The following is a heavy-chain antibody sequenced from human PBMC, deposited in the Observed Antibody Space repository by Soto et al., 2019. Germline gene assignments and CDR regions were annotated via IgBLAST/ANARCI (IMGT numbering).Heavy chain of an antibody. V-gene: IGHV4-31*03. CDR2: IYSNGDT. CDR1: SDSMNSGGYY. J-gene: IGHJ6*02. D-gene: IGHD6-6*01. Sequence: TSETLSLTCSVSSDSMNSGGYYWSWICQHPGKGLEWIGYIYSNGDTYYNPSLKSRVTISVDTSKNQFSLNLTSVTAADTAVYYCARRGGSSSGYYYYAMDVWGQGTTVTVSS. CDR3: ARRGGSSSGYYYYAMDV.